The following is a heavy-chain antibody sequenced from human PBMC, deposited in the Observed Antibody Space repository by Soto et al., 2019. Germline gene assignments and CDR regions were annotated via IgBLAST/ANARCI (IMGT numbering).Heavy chain of an antibody. D-gene: IGHD3-10*01. CDR1: GGTLSDHG. J-gene: IGHJ3*02. Sequence: VQLEQSGAEVKKPGSSVKVSCKASGGTLSDHGVAWLRQAPGQGLEWMGGTIPVFNTAKYAQKFQGRVTVTADKFTNISYMELSSLRSEDTDFYFCARGVYGSGNYYTGPSAFDIWGQGTMVIVSS. CDR3: ARGVYGSGNYYTGPSAFDI. CDR2: TIPVFNTA. V-gene: IGHV1-69*06.